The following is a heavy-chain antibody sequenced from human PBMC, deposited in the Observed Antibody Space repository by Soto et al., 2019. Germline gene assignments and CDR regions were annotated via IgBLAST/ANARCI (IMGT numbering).Heavy chain of an antibody. CDR1: GGSISSSSYY. V-gene: IGHV4-39*01. Sequence: PSETLSLTCTVSGGSISSSSYYWGWIRQPPGKGLEWIGSIYYSGSTYYNPSLKSRVTISVDTSKNQFSLKLSSVTAADTAVYYCASQDIVPTVYANDYWGQGTLVTVSS. CDR3: ASQDIVPTVYANDY. CDR2: IYYSGST. J-gene: IGHJ4*02. D-gene: IGHD2-8*01.